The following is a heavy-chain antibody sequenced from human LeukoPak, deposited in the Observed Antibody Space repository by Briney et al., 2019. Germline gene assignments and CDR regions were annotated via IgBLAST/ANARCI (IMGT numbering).Heavy chain of an antibody. CDR1: GYTFTGYY. D-gene: IGHD6-6*01. Sequence: ASVKVSCKASGYTFTGYYMHWVRQAPGQGLEWMGWINPNSGGTNYAQKFQGRATMTRDTSISTAYMELGRLRSDGTAVYYCARGSVAACPGDYWGQGTLVTVSS. V-gene: IGHV1-2*02. CDR2: INPNSGGT. CDR3: ARGSVAACPGDY. J-gene: IGHJ4*02.